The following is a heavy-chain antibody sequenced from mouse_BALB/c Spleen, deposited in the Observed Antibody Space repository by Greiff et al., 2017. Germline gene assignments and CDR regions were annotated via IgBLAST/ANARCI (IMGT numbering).Heavy chain of an antibody. CDR3: ARAPISLEAY. V-gene: IGHV5-9-4*01. Sequence: EVHLVESGGGLVKPGGSLKLSCAASGFTFSSYAMSWVRQSPEKRLEWVAEISSGGSYTYYPDTVTGRFTISRDNAKNTLYLEMSSLRSEDTAMYYCARAPISLEAYWGQGTLVTVSA. CDR2: ISSGGSYT. J-gene: IGHJ3*01. CDR1: GFTFSSYA.